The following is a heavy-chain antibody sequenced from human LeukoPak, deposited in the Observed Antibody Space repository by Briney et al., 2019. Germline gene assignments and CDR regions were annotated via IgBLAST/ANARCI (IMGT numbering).Heavy chain of an antibody. V-gene: IGHV3-64D*09. J-gene: IGHJ3*02. CDR2: ISSNGGST. Sequence: RPGGSLRLSFSASGFTFSSYAMDWVRQAPGKGLEYVSAISSNGGSTYYADSVKGRFTISRDNSKNTLYLQMSSLRAEDTAVYYCVKEGGSSLAFDIWGQGTMVTVSS. CDR3: VKEGGSSLAFDI. D-gene: IGHD1-26*01. CDR1: GFTFSSYA.